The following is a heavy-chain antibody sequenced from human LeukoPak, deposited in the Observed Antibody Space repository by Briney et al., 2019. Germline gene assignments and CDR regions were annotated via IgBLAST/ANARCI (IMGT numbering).Heavy chain of an antibody. D-gene: IGHD1-1*01. CDR3: AIATTGRGAFGS. V-gene: IGHV3-7*01. J-gene: IGHJ4*02. CDR2: TNEAGGDK. CDR1: GFTFSDFW. Sequence: GGSLRLSCAASGFTFSDFWMSWVCQAPGKGLECVASTNEAGGDKYYVDSVKGRFTISRDNSKNSLSLQMNSLTAEDTAIYYCAIATTGRGAFGSWGQGTLVSVSS.